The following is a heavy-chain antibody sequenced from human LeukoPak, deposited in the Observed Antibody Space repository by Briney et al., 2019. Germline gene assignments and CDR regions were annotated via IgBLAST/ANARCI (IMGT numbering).Heavy chain of an antibody. CDR3: AKTRPLDSSSWSHGDY. V-gene: IGHV3-21*04. CDR1: GFTFSSYA. Sequence: GGSLRLSCTAIGFTFSSYAMNWVRQAPGKGLEWVPSISSSSSYIYYADSVKGRFTISRDNAKNSLYLQMNSLRAEDTAVYYCAKTRPLDSSSWSHGDYWGQGTLVTVSS. J-gene: IGHJ4*02. D-gene: IGHD6-13*01. CDR2: ISSSSSYI.